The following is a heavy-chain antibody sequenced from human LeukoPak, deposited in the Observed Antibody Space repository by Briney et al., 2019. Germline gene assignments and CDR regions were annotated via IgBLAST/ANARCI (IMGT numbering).Heavy chain of an antibody. CDR3: AKSSSWSRGAFNI. J-gene: IGHJ3*02. Sequence: GGSLRLSCAASGFTFDDYAMHWVRQAPGKGLEWVSGISWNSGSIGYEDSVKGRFTLSRDNAKNSLYLQMNSLRAEDPALYYCAKSSSWSRGAFNIWGQGTMVTVSS. V-gene: IGHV3-9*01. D-gene: IGHD6-13*01. CDR2: ISWNSGSI. CDR1: GFTFDDYA.